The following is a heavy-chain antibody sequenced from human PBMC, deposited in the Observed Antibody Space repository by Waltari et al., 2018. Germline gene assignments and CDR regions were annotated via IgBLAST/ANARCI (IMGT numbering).Heavy chain of an antibody. V-gene: IGHV4-59*11. CDR3: ARVRRDGDYLLIDY. Sequence: QVQLQESGPGLVKPSETLSLTCTVSGGPISRHYWSWIRQHPGKGLEWIGYIYYSGSTNYNPSLKSRVTISVDTSKNQFSLKLSSVTAADTAVYYCARVRRDGDYLLIDYWGQGTLVTVSS. CDR2: IYYSGST. D-gene: IGHD4-17*01. J-gene: IGHJ4*02. CDR1: GGPISRHY.